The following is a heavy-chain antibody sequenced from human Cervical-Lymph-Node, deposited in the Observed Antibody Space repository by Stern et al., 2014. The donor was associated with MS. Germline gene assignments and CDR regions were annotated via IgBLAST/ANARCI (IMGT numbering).Heavy chain of an antibody. CDR1: GGTFTNYA. Sequence: VQLVQSGAELKKPGSSVKVSCKASGGTFTNYAFTWVRQAPGQGLEWMGGIRPVFGTTNYAQKLQGSVTITADKSTSTASMELSSLRSEDTAVYYCARTYYFDYSGCYYPHYYYGMDVWGQGTTVTVSS. D-gene: IGHD3-22*01. J-gene: IGHJ6*02. CDR3: ARTYYFDYSGCYYPHYYYGMDV. CDR2: IRPVFGTT. V-gene: IGHV1-69*06.